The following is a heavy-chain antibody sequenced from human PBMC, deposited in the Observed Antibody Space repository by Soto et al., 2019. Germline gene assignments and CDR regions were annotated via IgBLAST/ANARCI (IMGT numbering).Heavy chain of an antibody. J-gene: IGHJ6*02. Sequence: SLRLSCAASGFTFDDYAMHWVRQAPGKGLEWVSGISWNSGSIGYADSVKGRFTISRDNAKNSLYLQMNSLRAEDTALYYCGRIAAAGTEYYYYGMDVWGQGTTVTVSS. D-gene: IGHD6-13*01. V-gene: IGHV3-9*01. CDR3: GRIAAAGTEYYYYGMDV. CDR1: GFTFDDYA. CDR2: ISWNSGSI.